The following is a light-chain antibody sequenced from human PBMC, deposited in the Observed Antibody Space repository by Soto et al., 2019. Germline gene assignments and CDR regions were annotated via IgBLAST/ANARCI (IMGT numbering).Light chain of an antibody. J-gene: IGKJ4*01. CDR3: QQYRASPLT. Sequence: EIVLTQSPGTLSLSPGERATLSCRASQTVRTNYLAWFQHKPGQAPRLLIYGASSRATGIPDRFSGSGSGTDFTITINRLEPEDFAVYFCQQYRASPLTFGGGTKVEIK. CDR1: QTVRTNY. V-gene: IGKV3-20*01. CDR2: GAS.